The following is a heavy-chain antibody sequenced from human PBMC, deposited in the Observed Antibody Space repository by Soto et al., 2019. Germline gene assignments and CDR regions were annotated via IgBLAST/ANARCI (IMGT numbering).Heavy chain of an antibody. J-gene: IGHJ4*02. D-gene: IGHD4-17*01. CDR1: GYTFTSYG. Sequence: ASVKVSCKASGYTFTSYGISWVRQAPGQGLEWMGWVDPNGGGSNSAQKFQGSVTMTWDTSITTAYLDLTRLTTNDTATYFCATWVDYGDFEGFDFWGQGTLVTVSS. CDR2: VDPNGGGS. CDR3: ATWVDYGDFEGFDF. V-gene: IGHV1-2*04.